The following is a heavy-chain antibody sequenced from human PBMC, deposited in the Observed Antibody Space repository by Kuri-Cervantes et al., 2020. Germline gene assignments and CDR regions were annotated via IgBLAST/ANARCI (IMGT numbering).Heavy chain of an antibody. V-gene: IGHV3-30*01. CDR2: KSSDESHI. J-gene: IGHJ4*02. Sequence: GESLKISCTASEFTLSSFAMHWVRQAPGRGLEWVAVKSSDESHIYYADSVKGRFTISRDSSKNTLYLQMDSLRAEDTAVYYCARGWLGGQGTLVTVSS. CDR1: EFTLSSFA. CDR3: ARGWL. D-gene: IGHD6-19*01.